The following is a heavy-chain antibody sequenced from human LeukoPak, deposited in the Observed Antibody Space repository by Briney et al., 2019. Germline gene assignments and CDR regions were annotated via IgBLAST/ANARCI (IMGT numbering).Heavy chain of an antibody. CDR2: ISYDGSNK. V-gene: IGHV3-30*03. Sequence: PGGSLRLSCAASGFTFSSYGMHWVRQAPGKGLEWVAVISYDGSNKYYADSVKGRFTISRDNSKNTLYLQMNSLRAEDTAVYYCARGGPSTSYYFDYWGQGTLVTVSS. J-gene: IGHJ4*02. D-gene: IGHD3-16*01. CDR1: GFTFSSYG. CDR3: ARGGPSTSYYFDY.